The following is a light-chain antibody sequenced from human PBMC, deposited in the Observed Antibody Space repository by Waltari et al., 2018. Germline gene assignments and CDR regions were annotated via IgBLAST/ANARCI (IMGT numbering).Light chain of an antibody. CDR2: GVT. CDR1: SSDIGFADY. J-gene: IGLJ3*02. Sequence: QSALTQPASVSGSPGQSITISCTGTSSDIGFADYVSWYQHLPGKAPKLMIYGVTYRPSGISNRFAGYKSDNTASLTISGLQADDEADYYCSSFTGTIWVFGGGTKLTVL. CDR3: SSFTGTIWV. V-gene: IGLV2-14*01.